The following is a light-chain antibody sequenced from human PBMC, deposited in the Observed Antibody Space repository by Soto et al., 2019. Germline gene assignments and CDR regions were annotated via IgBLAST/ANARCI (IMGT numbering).Light chain of an antibody. CDR2: DVN. Sequence: QSVLTQPASVSGSPGQSITISCTGTSSDAGGYNYVSWYPQLPGKAPKLMIYDVNNRPSGVSNRFSGSKSGNTASLTISGLQAEDEADYYCSSYTGSSTFVFGTGTKVTGL. V-gene: IGLV2-14*01. CDR1: SSDAGGYNY. J-gene: IGLJ1*01. CDR3: SSYTGSSTFV.